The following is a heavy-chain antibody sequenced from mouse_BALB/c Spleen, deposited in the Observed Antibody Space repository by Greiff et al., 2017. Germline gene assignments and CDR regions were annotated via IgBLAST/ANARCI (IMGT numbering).Heavy chain of an antibody. CDR3: ARRGYGNYLDY. D-gene: IGHD2-10*02. CDR1: GFTFSSYA. V-gene: IGHV5-9-3*01. Sequence: EVKVVESGGGLVKPGGSLKLSCAASGFTFSSYAMSWVRQTPEKRLEWVATISSGGSYTYYPDSVKGRFTISRDNAKNTLYLQMSSLRSEDTAMYYCARRGYGNYLDYWGQGTTLTVSS. CDR2: ISSGGSYT. J-gene: IGHJ2*01.